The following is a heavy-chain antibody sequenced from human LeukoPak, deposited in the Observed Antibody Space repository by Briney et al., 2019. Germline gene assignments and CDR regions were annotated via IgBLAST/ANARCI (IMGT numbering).Heavy chain of an antibody. CDR1: DYTFTSYG. CDR3: ARVGGYSGSYFYYFDY. D-gene: IGHD1-26*01. V-gene: IGHV1-18*01. J-gene: IGHJ4*02. Sequence: ASVKVSCKASDYTFTSYGISWVRQAPGQGLEWMGWISGYNGNTNYAQKLQGRVTMTTDTSTSTAYMKLRSLRSDDTAVYYCARVGGYSGSYFYYFDYWGQGTLVTVSS. CDR2: ISGYNGNT.